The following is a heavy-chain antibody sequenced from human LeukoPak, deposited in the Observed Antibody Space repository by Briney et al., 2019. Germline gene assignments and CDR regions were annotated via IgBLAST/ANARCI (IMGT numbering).Heavy chain of an antibody. CDR3: ARYSSSWYPGWFDP. D-gene: IGHD6-13*01. J-gene: IGHJ5*02. CDR1: GGSISSYY. CDR2: IYYSGST. Sequence: PSETLSLTCTVSGGSISSYYWSWIRQPPGKGLEWIGYIYYSGSTNYNPSLKSRVTISVDTSKNQFSLKLSSVTAADTAVYYCARYSSSWYPGWFDPWGQGTLVTVSS. V-gene: IGHV4-59*01.